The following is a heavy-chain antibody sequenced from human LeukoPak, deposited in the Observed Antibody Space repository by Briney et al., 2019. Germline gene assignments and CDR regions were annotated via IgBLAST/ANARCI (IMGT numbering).Heavy chain of an antibody. V-gene: IGHV4-59*12. CDR3: ARAVVMVAPTYWYFDL. CDR2: IYYSGST. D-gene: IGHD2-21*01. J-gene: IGHJ2*01. Sequence: PSETLSLTCTVSGGSISSYYWSWIRQPPGKGLEWIGYIYYSGSTNYNPSLKSRVTISVDTSKNQFSLKLSSVTAADTAVFYCARAVVMVAPTYWYFDLWGRGTLVTVSS. CDR1: GGSISSYY.